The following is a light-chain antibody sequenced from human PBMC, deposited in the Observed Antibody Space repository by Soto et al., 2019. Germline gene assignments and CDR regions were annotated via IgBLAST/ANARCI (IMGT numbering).Light chain of an antibody. CDR2: DTS. V-gene: IGKV3-15*01. CDR3: QRYNNWPLT. Sequence: EIVLTQSPGTLSLSPGERATLSCRASQSVSNNYLAWYQQKPGQAPRLLIYDTSARATGVPARFSGSRSGPEFTLTINSLQSEDFAIYYCQRYNNWPLTFGGGTKVESK. J-gene: IGKJ4*01. CDR1: QSVSNN.